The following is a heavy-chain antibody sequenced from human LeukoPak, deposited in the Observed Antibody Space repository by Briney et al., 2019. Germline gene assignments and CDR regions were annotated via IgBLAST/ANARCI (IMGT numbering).Heavy chain of an antibody. Sequence: PGGSLRLSCAASGFTFSNAWMSWVRQAPGKGLEWVGRIKSKTDGGTTDYAAPVKGRFTISRDDSKNTLYLQMNSLKTEDTAVYYCTISPIAVDPPGDDWGQGTLVTVSS. V-gene: IGHV3-15*01. D-gene: IGHD6-19*01. CDR2: IKSKTDGGTT. J-gene: IGHJ4*02. CDR3: TISPIAVDPPGDD. CDR1: GFTFSNAW.